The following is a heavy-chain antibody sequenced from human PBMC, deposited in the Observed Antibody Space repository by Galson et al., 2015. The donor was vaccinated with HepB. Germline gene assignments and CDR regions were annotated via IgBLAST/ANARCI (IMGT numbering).Heavy chain of an antibody. CDR3: ARGGDFVGVKRGIVYFDY. CDR2: INAGNGNT. J-gene: IGHJ4*02. CDR1: GYTFTSYA. D-gene: IGHD2-21*01. Sequence: SVKVSCKASGYTFTSYAMHWVRQAPGQRLEWMGWINAGNGNTKYSQKFQGRVTITRDTSASTAYMELRSLRSDDTAVYYCARGGDFVGVKRGIVYFDYWGQGTLVTVSS. V-gene: IGHV1-3*01.